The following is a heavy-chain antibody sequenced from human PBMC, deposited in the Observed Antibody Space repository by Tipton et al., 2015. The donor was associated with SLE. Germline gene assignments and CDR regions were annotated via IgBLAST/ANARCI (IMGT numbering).Heavy chain of an antibody. CDR1: GGSISSGDKW. V-gene: IGHV4-31*02. CDR3: ARGGYNFWSGPENY. J-gene: IGHJ4*02. CDR2: IYYSGNT. Sequence: LRLSCTVSGGSISSGDKWWSWIRQQPGKGLEWIGYIYYSGNTYYSPSLKSRVTISVDTSKNQFSLKLSSVTAADTAVYFCARGGYNFWSGPENYWGQGTLVTVSS. D-gene: IGHD3-3*01.